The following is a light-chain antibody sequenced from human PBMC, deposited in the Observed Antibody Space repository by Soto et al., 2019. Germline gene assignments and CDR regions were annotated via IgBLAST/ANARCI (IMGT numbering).Light chain of an antibody. J-gene: IGKJ4*01. V-gene: IGKV1-39*01. CDR3: QQSYSTPFT. CDR2: AAS. Sequence: DIQMTQSPSSLSASVGDRVTITCRASQSISSYLNWYQQKPGKAPKFLIYAASSLQSGVPSRFSGSGSGTDFTLTISSLQPEDFATYYCQQSYSTPFTFGGGTKVEIK. CDR1: QSISSY.